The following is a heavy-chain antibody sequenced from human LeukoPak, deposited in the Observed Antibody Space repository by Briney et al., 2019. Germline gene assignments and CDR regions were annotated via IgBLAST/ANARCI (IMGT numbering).Heavy chain of an antibody. Sequence: SQTLSLTCTVTGGPTSSGRYYWSWIRQHPGKGLEWIGYIYYSGRAYYNPSLKSRVTISEDTSKTQFSLRLSSVTAADTAVYYCARSYYDILTGFFFDYWGQGTLVTVSS. V-gene: IGHV4-31*03. CDR3: ARSYYDILTGFFFDY. D-gene: IGHD3-9*01. CDR2: IYYSGRA. J-gene: IGHJ4*02. CDR1: GGPTSSGRYY.